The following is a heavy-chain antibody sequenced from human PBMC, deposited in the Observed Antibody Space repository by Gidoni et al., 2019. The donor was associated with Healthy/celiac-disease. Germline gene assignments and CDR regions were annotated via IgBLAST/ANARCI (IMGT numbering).Heavy chain of an antibody. Sequence: WVRQMPGKGLEWMGIIYPGDSDTRYSPSFQGQVTISADKSISTAYLQWSSLKASDTAMYYCARQVERGRDGYNDYWGQGTLVTVSS. CDR3: ARQVERGRDGYNDY. D-gene: IGHD5-12*01. V-gene: IGHV5-51*01. J-gene: IGHJ4*02. CDR2: IYPGDSDT.